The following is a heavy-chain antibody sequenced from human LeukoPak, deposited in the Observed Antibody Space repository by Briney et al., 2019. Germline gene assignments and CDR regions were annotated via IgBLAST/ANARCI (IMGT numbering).Heavy chain of an antibody. CDR1: GFTFSSYW. V-gene: IGHV3-7*03. CDR3: ARDGVAY. D-gene: IGHD2-15*01. J-gene: IGHJ4*02. Sequence: GGSLRLSCAASGFTFSSYWMTWVRQPPGKGLEWVATIEEDGDKRYYVDSVKGRFTISRDNAKNSLYLQMNSLRAEDTAVYYCARDGVAYWGQGTLVSVSS. CDR2: IEEDGDKR.